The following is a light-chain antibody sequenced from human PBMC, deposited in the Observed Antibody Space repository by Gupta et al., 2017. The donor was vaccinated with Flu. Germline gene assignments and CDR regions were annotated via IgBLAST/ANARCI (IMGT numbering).Light chain of an antibody. Sequence: EIVLTQSPDFQSVTPKEKVTITCRASQSIGTSLHWYQQKPDQSPKLLIKYASQSGSGVPSRFSGSGSGTXFTLSIXSLEAEDAATYYCQQSSSLPMTFGXGTKVEIK. CDR1: QSIGTS. CDR3: QQSSSLPMT. CDR2: YAS. J-gene: IGKJ1*01. V-gene: IGKV6-21*01.